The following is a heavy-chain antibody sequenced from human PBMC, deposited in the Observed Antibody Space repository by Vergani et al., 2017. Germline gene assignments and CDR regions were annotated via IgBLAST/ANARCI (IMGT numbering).Heavy chain of an antibody. V-gene: IGHV4-30-4*08. D-gene: IGHD3-10*01. CDR2: IYYSGST. CDR3: ARDSPYYYGSGTYYNKDWFDS. Sequence: QVQLQESGPGLVKPSQTLSLTCTVSGGSISSGDYYWSWIRQPPGKGLEWIGCIYYSGSTYYTPSLRSRVTISGYKSKNQFSLKLSSVTAADTAVYYCARDSPYYYGSGTYYNKDWFDSWGQGTLVTVSS. CDR1: GGSISSGDYY. J-gene: IGHJ5*01.